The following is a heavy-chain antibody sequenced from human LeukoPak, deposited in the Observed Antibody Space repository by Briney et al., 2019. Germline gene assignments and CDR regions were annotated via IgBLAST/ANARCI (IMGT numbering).Heavy chain of an antibody. CDR1: GFTFSTYG. CDR3: AKDLGSSGWYIDY. CDR2: NSGGSS. D-gene: IGHD6-19*01. Sequence: GGSLRLSCAASGFTFSTYGVYWVRQAPGKGLEWVSSNSGGSSYYADSVKGRLTISRDNSKNTLYLQMNSLRAEDTAVYYCAKDLGSSGWYIDYWGQGTLVTVSS. V-gene: IGHV3-23*01. J-gene: IGHJ4*02.